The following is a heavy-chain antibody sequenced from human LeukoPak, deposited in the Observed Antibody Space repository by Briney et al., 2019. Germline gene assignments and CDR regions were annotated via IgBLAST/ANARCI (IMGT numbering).Heavy chain of an antibody. CDR2: INPNSGGT. Sequence: ASVKVSCKASGYTFTGYYMHWVRQAPGQGLEWMGWINPNSGGTNYAQKFQGRVTMTRDTSISTAYMELRSLRSDDTAVYYCARTITNYGSGSYYNAPWGQGTLVTVSS. D-gene: IGHD3-10*01. CDR3: ARTITNYGSGSYYNAP. CDR1: GYTFTGYY. V-gene: IGHV1-2*02. J-gene: IGHJ5*02.